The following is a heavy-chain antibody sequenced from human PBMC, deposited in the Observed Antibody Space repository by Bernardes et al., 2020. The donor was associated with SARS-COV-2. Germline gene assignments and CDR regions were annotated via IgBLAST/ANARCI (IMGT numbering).Heavy chain of an antibody. CDR3: ARGRSSSSWSYYYYDMDV. V-gene: IGHV4-34*01. CDR1: GGSFSGYY. CDR2: INHSGST. Sequence: SETLSLTCAVYGGSFSGYYWSWIRQPPGKGLEWIGEINHSGSTNYNPSLKSRVTISVDTSKNQFSLKLSSVTAADTAVYYCARGRSSSSWSYYYYDMDVWGQGTTVTVSS. J-gene: IGHJ6*02. D-gene: IGHD6-13*01.